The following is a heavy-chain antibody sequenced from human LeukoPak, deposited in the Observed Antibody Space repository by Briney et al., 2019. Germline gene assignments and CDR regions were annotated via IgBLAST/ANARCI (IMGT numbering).Heavy chain of an antibody. V-gene: IGHV3-9*01. Sequence: PGRSLRLSCAASGFTFHDYAIHWVRQGPGKGLEWVSGISWNSGIIGYAESVKGRVTISRDNAKNTLYLQMNSLRAEDTAVYYCARDLSEVWYNWNYDYMDVWGKGTTVTVSS. J-gene: IGHJ6*03. CDR2: ISWNSGII. CDR3: ARDLSEVWYNWNYDYMDV. D-gene: IGHD1-20*01. CDR1: GFTFHDYA.